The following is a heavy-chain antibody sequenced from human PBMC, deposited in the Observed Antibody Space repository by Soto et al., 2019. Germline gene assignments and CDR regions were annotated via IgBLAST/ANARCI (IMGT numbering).Heavy chain of an antibody. CDR3: ARDTTPSL. J-gene: IGHJ4*02. CDR1: GGSITSTSYY. Sequence: SETLCPPCSVSGGSITSTSYYWGCIRQPPGKGLECIGSIYRSGFTYDNPSLKSRLTISLDSSTNQFSLKLSSVTAADTAMYYCARDTTPSLWGQGTLVTVS. D-gene: IGHD1-1*01. V-gene: IGHV4-39*07. CDR2: IYRSGFT.